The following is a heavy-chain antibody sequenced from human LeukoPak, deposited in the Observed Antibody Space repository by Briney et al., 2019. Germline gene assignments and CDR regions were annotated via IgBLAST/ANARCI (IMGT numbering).Heavy chain of an antibody. CDR2: IKQDGSEK. CDR3: AGAGQEWFGELGFDQ. Sequence: PGGSLRLSCAASGFSFSRYWMSWVRQAPGKGLEWVANIKQDGSEKNYVESVKGRFTISRDNAKNSLYLQTNSLRAEDTAVYYCAGAGQEWFGELGFDQWGQGTLVIVSS. D-gene: IGHD3-10*01. V-gene: IGHV3-7*01. J-gene: IGHJ4*02. CDR1: GFSFSRYW.